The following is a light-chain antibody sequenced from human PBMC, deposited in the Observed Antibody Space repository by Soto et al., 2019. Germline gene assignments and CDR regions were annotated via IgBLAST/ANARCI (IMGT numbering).Light chain of an antibody. J-gene: IGKJ4*01. Sequence: DLHLTQSPSCLSASVGDRVTITCRASQGIASSLAWYQQKAGKAPKLLIYAASTLESGVPSRFSGSGPGTEFTLTISSLQPEDFAIYYCQQFNIYPLPFGGGTKVEIK. V-gene: IGKV1-9*01. CDR1: QGIASS. CDR2: AAS. CDR3: QQFNIYPLP.